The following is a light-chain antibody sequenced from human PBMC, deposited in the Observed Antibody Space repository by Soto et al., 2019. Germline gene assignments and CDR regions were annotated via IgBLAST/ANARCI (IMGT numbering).Light chain of an antibody. CDR2: GAS. Sequence: MTQSPSTLSVSPGERATLSCRASQSVSSNLAWHQQRPGQAPRLLIYGASTRATGVPARFSGGGSGTEFTLTITSLQSEDFAVYWCQQRSNWPLTFGGGTKVDIK. CDR1: QSVSSN. CDR3: QQRSNWPLT. J-gene: IGKJ4*01. V-gene: IGKV3D-15*01.